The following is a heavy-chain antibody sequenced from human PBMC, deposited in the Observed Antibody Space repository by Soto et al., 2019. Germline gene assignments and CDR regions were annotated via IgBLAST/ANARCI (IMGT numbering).Heavy chain of an antibody. CDR2: ITHSGST. CDR3: ARGLCTNGVCYTYYYYGMDV. D-gene: IGHD2-8*01. CDR1: GPSFSGYS. Sequence: PSESPSLTCAVHGPSFSGYSRSWIRQPPGQGPAWIGEITHSGSTNYNPSLKSRVTIPVDTSKNQFSLKLSSVTAADTAVYYCARGLCTNGVCYTYYYYGMDVWGRGTTVTDSS. J-gene: IGHJ6*02. V-gene: IGHV4-34*01.